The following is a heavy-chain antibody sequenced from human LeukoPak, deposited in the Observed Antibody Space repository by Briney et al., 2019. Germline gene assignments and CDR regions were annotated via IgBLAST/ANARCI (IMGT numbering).Heavy chain of an antibody. CDR3: TRVRRFYASPFDF. D-gene: IGHD2/OR15-2a*01. CDR2: IRIKAYGGTS. Sequence: GGSLRLSCTASGFTFGDYALTRFRQAPGKGLEWLGFIRIKAYGGTSEYAASVKGRFTISRDDSNNIAYLQMTSLKTEDTAVYYCTRVRRFYASPFDFWGQGTLVTVSS. J-gene: IGHJ4*02. CDR1: GFTFGDYA. V-gene: IGHV3-49*03.